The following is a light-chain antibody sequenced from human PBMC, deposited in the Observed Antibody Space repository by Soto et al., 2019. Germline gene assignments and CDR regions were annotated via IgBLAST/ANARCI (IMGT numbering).Light chain of an antibody. CDR1: SSDIGASNF. V-gene: IGLV2-14*01. CDR2: XXX. Sequence: QSALTKPPSVSGSPGQSITVSCTGTSSDIGASNFVSWYQHLPGESXRLMXYXXXXXXSXXSNRFSGSKSGNTASLTISGLQAEDEADYYCSSYTSSSTLPYVFGTGTKVTVL. J-gene: IGLJ1*01. CDR3: SSYTSSSTLPYV.